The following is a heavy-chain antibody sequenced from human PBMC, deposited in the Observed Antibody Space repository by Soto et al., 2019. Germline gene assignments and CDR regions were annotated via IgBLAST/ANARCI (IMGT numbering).Heavy chain of an antibody. J-gene: IGHJ5*02. CDR2: ISAYTDDP. Sequence: ASVKVSCKASGNTFTNFGVTWVRQAPGQGLEWMGWISAYTDDPNYAQKFQGRVTMTIDTSTSTAYLDLRSLTSDDTAVYYCAIGIPGAEAWFDPWGQGTLVTVSS. V-gene: IGHV1-18*01. D-gene: IGHD2-2*01. CDR1: GNTFTNFG. CDR3: AIGIPGAEAWFDP.